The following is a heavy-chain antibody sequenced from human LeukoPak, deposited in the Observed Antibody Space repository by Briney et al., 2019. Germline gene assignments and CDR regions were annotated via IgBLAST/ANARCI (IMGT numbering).Heavy chain of an antibody. J-gene: IGHJ6*02. CDR3: ARGEGSSGWPAGWYYGMDV. D-gene: IGHD6-25*01. Sequence: GASVKVSCKASGYTFTSYGISWVRQAPGQGLEWMGWISAHNGNTNYAQKLQGRVTMTTDTSTSTAYMELRSLRSDDTAVYYCARGEGSSGWPAGWYYGMDVWGQGTTVTVSS. CDR2: ISAHNGNT. CDR1: GYTFTSYG. V-gene: IGHV1-18*01.